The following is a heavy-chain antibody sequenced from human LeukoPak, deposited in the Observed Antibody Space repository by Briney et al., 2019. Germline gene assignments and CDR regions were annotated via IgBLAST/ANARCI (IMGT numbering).Heavy chain of an antibody. Sequence: PGGSLRLSCVASGFTFGNYAMSWVRQAPGKGLEWVSTISVGGGSGDSTYSADSVKGRFTISRDNSKNTLYLQMNGLRAEDAAVYYCAKAKDSSWYWFDPWGQGTLVTVSA. D-gene: IGHD6-13*01. CDR1: GFTFGNYA. J-gene: IGHJ5*02. CDR3: AKAKDSSWYWFDP. CDR2: ISVGGGSGDST. V-gene: IGHV3-23*01.